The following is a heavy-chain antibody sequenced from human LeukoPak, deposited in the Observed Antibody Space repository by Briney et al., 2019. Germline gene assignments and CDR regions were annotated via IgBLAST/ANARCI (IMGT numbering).Heavy chain of an antibody. D-gene: IGHD4-17*01. V-gene: IGHV3-11*01. CDR3: ASSTVTTVYYYYGMDV. J-gene: IGHJ6*02. CDR2: ISSSGSTI. CDR1: GFTFSDYY. Sequence: GGSLRLSCAASGFTFSDYYMSWIRQAPGKGLEWVSYISSSGSTIYYADSVKGRFTISRDNAKNSLYPQMNSLRAEDTAVYYCASSTVTTVYYYYGMDVWGQGTTVTVSS.